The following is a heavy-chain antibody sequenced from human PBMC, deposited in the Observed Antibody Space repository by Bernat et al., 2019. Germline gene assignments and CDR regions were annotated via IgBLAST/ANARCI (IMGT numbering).Heavy chain of an antibody. CDR2: IDGSGSTI. V-gene: IGHV3-48*03. Sequence: EVQLVESGGGLVQPGGSLRLSCAASGFTFSSYEMNWVRQAPGKGLEWVSYIDGSGSTIYHADSVQGRFTISRDNAKNSLYLQMNSLRAEDTAVYYWARDRFGSGYDADYWGQGTLVTVSS. J-gene: IGHJ4*02. CDR3: ARDRFGSGYDADY. D-gene: IGHD5-12*01. CDR1: GFTFSSYE.